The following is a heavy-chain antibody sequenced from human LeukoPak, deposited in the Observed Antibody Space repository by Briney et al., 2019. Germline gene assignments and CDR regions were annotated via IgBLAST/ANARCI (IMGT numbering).Heavy chain of an antibody. D-gene: IGHD1-26*01. CDR3: ARAGGRELRRPLDY. CDR1: GFTVSSTY. CDR2: LYSAGST. V-gene: IGHV3-53*05. J-gene: IGHJ4*02. Sequence: GGSLRPSCAASGFTVSSTYMSWVRQAPGKGLEWVSALYSAGSTYYPDSVKGRFSISRDNSKNTLYLQMNSLRAEDTAVYYCARAGGRELRRPLDYWGQGTLVTVSS.